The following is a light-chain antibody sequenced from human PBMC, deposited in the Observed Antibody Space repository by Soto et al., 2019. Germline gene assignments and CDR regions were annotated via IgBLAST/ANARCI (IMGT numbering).Light chain of an antibody. V-gene: IGKV3-15*01. CDR1: QSVNIN. CDR3: QQYNNGPPMGT. CDR2: GAS. J-gene: IGKJ4*01. Sequence: EIGMSQSPATLSVSPGERATLSCRASQSVNINLAWYQQKPGQAPRLLIQGASTRATGTPARFSGSGSGTEFTLTISSLQSEDFAVYYCQQYNNGPPMGTFGGGTKVDIK.